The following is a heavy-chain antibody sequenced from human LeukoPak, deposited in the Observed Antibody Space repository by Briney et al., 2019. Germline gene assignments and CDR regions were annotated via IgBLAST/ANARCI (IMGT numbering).Heavy chain of an antibody. CDR2: ISSSSSYI. CDR3: ARSDLSYWYFDL. J-gene: IGHJ2*01. CDR1: GFTFSNYN. Sequence: KSGGSLRLSCAASGFTFSNYNMNWVRQAPGEGLEWVSSISSSSSYIKYADSLRGRFTISRDNAKNSLFLQMNSLRAEDTAVYYCARSDLSYWYFDLWGRGTLVTVSS. D-gene: IGHD2-15*01. V-gene: IGHV3-21*01.